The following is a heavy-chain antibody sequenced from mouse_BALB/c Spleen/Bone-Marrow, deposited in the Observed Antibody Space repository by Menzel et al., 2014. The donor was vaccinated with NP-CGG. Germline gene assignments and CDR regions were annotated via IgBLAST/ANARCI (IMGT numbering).Heavy chain of an antibody. CDR3: ASRYDTMDY. Sequence: VKLQESGAELMKPGASVKISCKATGYTFSSYWIDWVKQRPGHGLEWIGEILPGSGSIKYNEKFKGKATFTADTSSNTAYMQLSSLTSEDSAVYYCASRYDTMDYWGQGTSVTVSS. CDR2: ILPGSGSI. CDR1: GYTFSSYW. J-gene: IGHJ4*01. V-gene: IGHV1-9*01.